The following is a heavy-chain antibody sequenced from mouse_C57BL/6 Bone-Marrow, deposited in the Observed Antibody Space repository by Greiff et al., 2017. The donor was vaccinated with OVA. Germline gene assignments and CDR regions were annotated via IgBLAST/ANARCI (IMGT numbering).Heavy chain of an antibody. CDR3: VRQYYDYDQDFDY. J-gene: IGHJ2*01. D-gene: IGHD2-4*01. Sequence: EVQVVESGGGLVQPKGSLKLSCAASGFSFNTYAMNWVRQAPGKGLEWVARIRSKSNNYATYYADSVKDRFTISRDDSESMLYLQMNNLKTEDTAMYYCVRQYYDYDQDFDYWGQGTTLTVSS. V-gene: IGHV10-1*01. CDR1: GFSFNTYA. CDR2: IRSKSNNYAT.